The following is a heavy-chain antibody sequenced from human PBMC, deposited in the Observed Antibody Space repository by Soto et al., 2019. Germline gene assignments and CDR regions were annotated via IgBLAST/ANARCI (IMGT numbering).Heavy chain of an antibody. J-gene: IGHJ4*01. D-gene: IGHD6-25*01. CDR3: ARVFRWSSAAWGFDS. CDR1: GYTFISYG. CDR2: ISAYNAHT. V-gene: IGHV1-18*01. Sequence: QVQLVQSGAEVKKPGASVKVSCKASGYTFISYGITWVRQAPGQGLEWMGWISAYNAHTNYGQKFQDRDPLATDPSTHTTYMDMSSPLSDDTALSFCARVFRWSSAAWGFDSWGQEPWSPSHQ.